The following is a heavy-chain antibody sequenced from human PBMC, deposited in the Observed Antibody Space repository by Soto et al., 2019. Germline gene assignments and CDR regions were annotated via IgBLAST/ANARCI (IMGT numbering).Heavy chain of an antibody. V-gene: IGHV1-69*13. CDR3: AGPGLSSGYDSSFDY. CDR2: IIPIFVTA. D-gene: IGHD5-12*01. CDR1: AGTFSRYA. J-gene: IGHJ4*02. Sequence: LVKVSCKASAGTFSRYAFSWVRQAPGQGLEWTGGIIPIFVTANYAQKFQGRVTSTADESTSTAYMELSSLRSEDTAVYYCAGPGLSSGYDSSFDYWGQGTLAPVSS.